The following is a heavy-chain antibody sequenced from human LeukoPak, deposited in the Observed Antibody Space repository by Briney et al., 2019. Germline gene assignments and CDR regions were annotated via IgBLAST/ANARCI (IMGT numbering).Heavy chain of an antibody. D-gene: IGHD3-22*01. J-gene: IGHJ1*01. CDR2: INGDGSTT. CDR3: ATGNYYDSRGYYTFGH. V-gene: IGHV3-74*01. CDR1: GFTFSRYW. Sequence: PGGSLRLSCAASGFTFSRYWMHWARQAPGKGLVWVSRINGDGSTTSYADSVKGGFTITRDNAKNTLYLQMNSLRAEDTAVYYCATGNYYDSRGYYTFGHWGQGTLVTVSS.